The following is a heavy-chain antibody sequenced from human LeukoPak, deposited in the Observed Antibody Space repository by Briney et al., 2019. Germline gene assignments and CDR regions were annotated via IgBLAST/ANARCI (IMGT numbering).Heavy chain of an antibody. V-gene: IGHV5-10-1*01. CDR3: ARGDLIGYCSSTSCYRTEEFDY. J-gene: IGHJ4*02. CDR1: GYSFTSYW. D-gene: IGHD2-2*02. CDR2: IDPSDSYT. Sequence: GESLKISCKGSGYSFTSYWISWGRQMPGKGLEWMGMIDPSDSYTNYSPSFQGHVTISADKSISTAYLQWSSLKASDTAMYYCARGDLIGYCSSTSCYRTEEFDYWGQGTLVTVSS.